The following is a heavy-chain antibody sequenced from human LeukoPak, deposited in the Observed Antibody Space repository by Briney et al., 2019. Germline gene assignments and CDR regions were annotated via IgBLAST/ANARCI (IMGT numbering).Heavy chain of an antibody. CDR1: GFTFSSYT. V-gene: IGHV3-21*01. Sequence: PGGSLRLSCAASGFTFSSYTMNWVRQAPGKGLEWVSSISSSSTNIYYADSVKGRFTISRDNAKNTLYLQMNSLRAEDTALYYCAKDYDDKFDYWGQGTLVTVSS. D-gene: IGHD3-9*01. CDR2: ISSSSTNI. CDR3: AKDYDDKFDY. J-gene: IGHJ4*02.